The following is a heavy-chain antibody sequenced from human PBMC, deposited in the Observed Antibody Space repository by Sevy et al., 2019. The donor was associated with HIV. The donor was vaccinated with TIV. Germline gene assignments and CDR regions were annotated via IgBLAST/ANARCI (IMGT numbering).Heavy chain of an antibody. V-gene: IGHV3-30-3*01. CDR2: ISYDGSNK. CDR1: GFTFSSYA. D-gene: IGHD3-3*01. J-gene: IGHJ3*02. CDR3: ARDWARTYYDFWSGYYTRAFDI. Sequence: GGSLRLSCAASGFTFSSYAMHWVRQAPGKGLEWVAVISYDGSNKYYADPVKGRFTISRDNSKNTLYLQMNSLRAEDTAVYYCARDWARTYYDFWSGYYTRAFDIWGQGTMVTVSS.